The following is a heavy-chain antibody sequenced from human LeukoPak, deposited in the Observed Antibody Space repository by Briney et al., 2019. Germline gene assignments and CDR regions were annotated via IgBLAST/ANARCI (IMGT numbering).Heavy chain of an antibody. D-gene: IGHD3-16*02. CDR2: IRGGGAGA. V-gene: IGHV3-23*01. Sequence: GGSLRLSCAASGFTFSNFAMAWVRQVPEKGLEWVSFIRGGGAGAHYADSVRGRFTISRDNSKNTLYLEMNSLRADDTTVYYCAKASYSYGNDAFDIWGQGTKVTVSS. J-gene: IGHJ3*02. CDR1: GFTFSNFA. CDR3: AKASYSYGNDAFDI.